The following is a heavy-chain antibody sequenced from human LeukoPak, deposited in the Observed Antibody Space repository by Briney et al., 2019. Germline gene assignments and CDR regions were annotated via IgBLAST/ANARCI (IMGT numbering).Heavy chain of an antibody. D-gene: IGHD6-13*01. CDR2: IYYSGST. V-gene: IGHV4-59*08. Sequence: TSETLSLTCTVSGGSISSYYWSWIRQPPGKGLEWIGYIYYSGSTNYNPSLKSRVTISVDTSKNQFSLKLSSVTAADTAVYYCASHAYAAAGIYFDYWGQGTLVTVSS. CDR1: GGSISSYY. CDR3: ASHAYAAAGIYFDY. J-gene: IGHJ4*02.